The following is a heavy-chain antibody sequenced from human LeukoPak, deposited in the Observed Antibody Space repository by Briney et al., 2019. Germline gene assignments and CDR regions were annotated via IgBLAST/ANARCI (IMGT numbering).Heavy chain of an antibody. V-gene: IGHV4-34*01. Sequence: PSETLSLTCAVYGGSFSGYYWSWIRQPPGKGLEWIGEINHSGSTNYNPSLKSRVTISVDTSKNQFSLKLSSVTAAYTAVYYCARGRRRSVISVVVGAAKPRFDPWGQGTLVTVSS. CDR2: INHSGST. CDR3: ARGRRRSVISVVVGAAKPRFDP. D-gene: IGHD2-15*01. J-gene: IGHJ5*02. CDR1: GGSFSGYY.